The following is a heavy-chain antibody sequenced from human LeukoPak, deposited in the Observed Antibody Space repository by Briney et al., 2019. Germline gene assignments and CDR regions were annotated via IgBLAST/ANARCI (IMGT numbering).Heavy chain of an antibody. D-gene: IGHD3-10*01. CDR1: GGSISSYY. J-gene: IGHJ4*02. CDR3: ARYPGLEGAGSKGAFDY. CDR2: IYYSGST. Sequence: PSETLSLTCTVSGGSISSYYWSWLRQPPGKALEWIGYIYYSGSTNYNPSLKSRVTISVDMSKNQFSLKLRSVTAADTAVYYCARYPGLEGAGSKGAFDYWGQGTLVTVSS. V-gene: IGHV4-59*01.